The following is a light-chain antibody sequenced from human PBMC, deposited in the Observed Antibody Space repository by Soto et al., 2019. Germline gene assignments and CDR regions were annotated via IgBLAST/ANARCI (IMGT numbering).Light chain of an antibody. Sequence: DIQMTQSPSTLSASLGDRVTITCRASESISGWLAWYQQKPGKAPKLLIYKASSLESGVPSRFSVSGSGTEFTLTISSLQPDDFATYYCQHYNSYSVSFGGGTKVEIK. CDR1: ESISGW. CDR2: KAS. CDR3: QHYNSYSVS. V-gene: IGKV1-5*03. J-gene: IGKJ4*01.